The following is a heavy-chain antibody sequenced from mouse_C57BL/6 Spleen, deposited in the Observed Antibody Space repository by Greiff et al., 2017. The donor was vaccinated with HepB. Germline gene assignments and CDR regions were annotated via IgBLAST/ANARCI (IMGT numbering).Heavy chain of an antibody. CDR1: GYTFTGYW. Sequence: QVQLKQSGAELMKPGASVKLSCKATGYTFTGYWIEWVKQRPGHGLEWIGEILPGSGSTNYNEKFKGKATFTADKSSNTDYMQLSSLTTEDSAIYYCAKTSITTVVAEDYWGQGTTLTVSS. CDR3: AKTSITTVVAEDY. J-gene: IGHJ2*01. V-gene: IGHV1-9*01. D-gene: IGHD1-1*01. CDR2: ILPGSGST.